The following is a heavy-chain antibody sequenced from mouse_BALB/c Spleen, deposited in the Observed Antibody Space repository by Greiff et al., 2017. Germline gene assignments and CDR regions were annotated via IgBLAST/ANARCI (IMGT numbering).Heavy chain of an antibody. CDR2: INPSTGYT. CDR3: ARRDGYHWYFDV. CDR1: GYTFTSYW. D-gene: IGHD2-3*01. Sequence: VQLQQSGAELAKPGASVKMSCKASGYTFTSYWMHWVKQRPGQGLEWIGYINPSTGYTEYNQKFKDKATLTADKSSSTAYMQLSSLTSEDAAVYFCARRDGYHWYFDVWGAGTTVTVSS. J-gene: IGHJ1*01. V-gene: IGHV1-7*01.